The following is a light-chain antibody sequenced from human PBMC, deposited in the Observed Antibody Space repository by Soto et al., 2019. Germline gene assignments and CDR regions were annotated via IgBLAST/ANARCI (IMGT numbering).Light chain of an antibody. V-gene: IGLV2-14*01. CDR2: DVS. J-gene: IGLJ1*01. CDR1: SSDVGGYNY. Sequence: QSVLTQPASVSGSPGQSITISCTGTSSDVGGYNYVSWYQQYPGKAPKLMIYDVSNRPSGVSYRFSGSKSGNTASLTISGLQAEDEADYYCSSYATSSTLFGTGTKLTVL. CDR3: SSYATSSTL.